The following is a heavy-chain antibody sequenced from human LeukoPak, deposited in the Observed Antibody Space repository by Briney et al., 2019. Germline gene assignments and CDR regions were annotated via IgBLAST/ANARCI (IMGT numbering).Heavy chain of an antibody. D-gene: IGHD6-19*01. V-gene: IGHV4-39*01. Sequence: SETLSLTCTVSGGSIRTTSSYWGWIRQPPGKGLEWIGSIFYSGYTYSNSSLESRVTMSVDTSKNQFSLKLNSVTAADTAVYYCARLKQAGPLWDWGQGTLVTVSS. J-gene: IGHJ4*02. CDR1: GGSIRTTSSY. CDR2: IFYSGYT. CDR3: ARLKQAGPLWD.